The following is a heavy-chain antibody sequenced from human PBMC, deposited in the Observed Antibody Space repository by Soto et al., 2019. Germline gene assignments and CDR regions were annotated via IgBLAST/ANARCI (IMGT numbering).Heavy chain of an antibody. V-gene: IGHV5-10-1*01. J-gene: IGHJ6*03. CDR3: AREGEVPAPGLYYYYYYYMDV. Sequence: PGESLKISCKGSGYSFTSYWISWVRQMPGKGLEWMGRIDPSDSYTNYSPSFQGHVTISADKSISTAYLQWSSLKASDTAMYYCAREGEVPAPGLYYYYYYYMDVWGKGTTVTVSS. CDR1: GYSFTSYW. D-gene: IGHD2-21*01. CDR2: IDPSDSYT.